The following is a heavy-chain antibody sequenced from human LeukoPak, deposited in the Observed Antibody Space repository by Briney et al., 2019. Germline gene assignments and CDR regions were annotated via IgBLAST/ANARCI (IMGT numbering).Heavy chain of an antibody. J-gene: IGHJ6*02. V-gene: IGHV3-23*01. CDR3: ARTRVVVAATEYYYGTDV. CDR1: GFTFSSYA. D-gene: IGHD2-15*01. CDR2: ISGSGGST. Sequence: GGSLRLSCAASGFTFSSYAMSWVRQAPGKGLEWVSAISGSGGSTYYADSVKGRFTISRDNSKNTLYLQMNSLRSEDTAVYYCARTRVVVAATEYYYGTDVWGQGTTVTVSS.